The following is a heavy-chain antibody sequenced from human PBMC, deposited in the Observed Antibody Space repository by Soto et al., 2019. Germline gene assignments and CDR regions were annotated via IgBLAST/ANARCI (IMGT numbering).Heavy chain of an antibody. CDR1: GYTFTSYG. D-gene: IGHD3-3*01. Sequence: QVQLVQSGAEVKKPGASVKVSCKASGYTFTSYGISWVRQAPGQGLEWVGGISAYSGNTNYAQKLQGRVTMTTDTSTSTAYMELRSLRSDDTAVYYCARDTITIFGVVIIHYYYYGMDVWGQGTTVTVSS. CDR3: ARDTITIFGVVIIHYYYYGMDV. CDR2: ISAYSGNT. J-gene: IGHJ6*02. V-gene: IGHV1-18*01.